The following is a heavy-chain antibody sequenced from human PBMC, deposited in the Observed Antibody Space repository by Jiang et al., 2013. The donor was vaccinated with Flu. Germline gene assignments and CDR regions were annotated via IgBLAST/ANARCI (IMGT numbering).Heavy chain of an antibody. D-gene: IGHD3-3*01. V-gene: IGHV6-1*01. CDR3: ARSRITIFGVVIIDDAFDI. CDR1: GDSVSSNSAA. J-gene: IGHJ3*02. CDR2: TYYRSKWYN. Sequence: SQTLSLTCAISGDSVSSNSAAWNWIRQSPSRGLEWLGRTYYRSKWYNDYAVSVKSRITINPDTSKNQFSLQLNSVTPEDTAVYYCARSRITIFGVVIIDDAFDIWAKGQWSRLF.